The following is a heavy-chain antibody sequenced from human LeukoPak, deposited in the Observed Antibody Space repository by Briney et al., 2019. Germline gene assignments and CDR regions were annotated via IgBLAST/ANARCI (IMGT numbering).Heavy chain of an antibody. CDR3: ARDRYSSSWYGSDY. V-gene: IGHV1-2*04. CDR2: VNLKSGGT. J-gene: IGHJ4*02. CDR1: GYTFTNYY. D-gene: IGHD6-13*01. Sequence: ASVKVSCKASGYTFTNYYMHWVRPAPGQGRWWMGWVNLKSGGTNYALKFQGSVTMTRDTSITTAYMELSSLTSDDTAVYYCARDRYSSSWYGSDYWGQGTLVTVSS.